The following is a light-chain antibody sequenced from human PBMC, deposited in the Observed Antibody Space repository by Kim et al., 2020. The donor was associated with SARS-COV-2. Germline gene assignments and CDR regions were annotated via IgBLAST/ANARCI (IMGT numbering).Light chain of an antibody. J-gene: IGLJ3*02. V-gene: IGLV3-19*01. CDR1: TLRSFH. CDR2: GKH. CDR3: CSRDSSGHQLV. Sequence: SSELTQDPALSVALGQTVRITCQGDTLRSFHPSWYQQSPGQAPLLLIFGKHSRASGIPDRFSGSSSGNTYYLTITGAQADDEADYYCCSRDSSGHQLVFGGGTQLTVL.